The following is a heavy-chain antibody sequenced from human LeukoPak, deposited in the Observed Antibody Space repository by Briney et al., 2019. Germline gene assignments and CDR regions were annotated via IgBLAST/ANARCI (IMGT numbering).Heavy chain of an antibody. D-gene: IGHD3-10*01. J-gene: IGHJ6*03. CDR3: TRTGEGSVRPYYYYYYMDV. V-gene: IGHV3-53*01. CDR2: IYSGGST. Sequence: GGSLRLSCAASGFTFSNYGMHWVRQAPGKGLEWVSVIYSGGSTYYADSVKGRFTISRENSKNTLYLQMNSLRAEDTAVYYCTRTGEGSVRPYYYYYYMDVWGKGTTVTVSS. CDR1: GFTFSNYG.